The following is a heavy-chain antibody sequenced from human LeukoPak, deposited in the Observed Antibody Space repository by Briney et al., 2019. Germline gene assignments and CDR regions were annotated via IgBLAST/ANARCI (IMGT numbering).Heavy chain of an antibody. V-gene: IGHV4-59*08. CDR3: ARGMYYYDGSGDY. D-gene: IGHD3-22*01. J-gene: IGHJ4*02. Sequence: SETLSLTCSVSGGTISSYYWSWIRQPPGKGLEWIGYIYYSGSTNYNPSLKSRVTISINTSKNQFSLNLTSVTAADTAVYYCARGMYYYDGSGDYWGQGTLVTVSS. CDR1: GGTISSYY. CDR2: IYYSGST.